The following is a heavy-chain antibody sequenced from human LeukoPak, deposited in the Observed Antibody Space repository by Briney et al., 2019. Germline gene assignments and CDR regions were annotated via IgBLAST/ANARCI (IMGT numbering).Heavy chain of an antibody. CDR3: ARDLGSYISSHCEGSGPRYGY. Sequence: PGGSLRLSCTASGFRFSDYYMTWIRQAPGKGLEWISYISSGGSTTSCADFAQGRFTISRDNAENKLYLQMNSLRDEDTAIYYCARDLGSYISSHCEGSGPRYGYWGQGILVTVSS. J-gene: IGHJ4*02. D-gene: IGHD2-15*01. V-gene: IGHV3-11*04. CDR2: ISSGGSTT. CDR1: GFRFSDYY.